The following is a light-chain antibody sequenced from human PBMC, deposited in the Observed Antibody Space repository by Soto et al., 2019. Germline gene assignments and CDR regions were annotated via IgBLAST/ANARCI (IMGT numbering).Light chain of an antibody. Sequence: EIVLTQSPGTLSLSPGERATLSCRASQSFTSRSLAWYQQKPGLAPRLLNYAAFNRATGIPDRFSGSGSGTDFTLSISRLEPGDFAVYYCQQYNNWWTFGQGTKVDIK. J-gene: IGKJ1*01. CDR1: QSFTSRS. CDR3: QQYNNWWT. V-gene: IGKV3-20*01. CDR2: AAF.